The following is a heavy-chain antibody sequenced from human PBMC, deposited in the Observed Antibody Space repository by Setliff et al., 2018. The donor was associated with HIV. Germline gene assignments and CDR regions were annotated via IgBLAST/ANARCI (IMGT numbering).Heavy chain of an antibody. CDR1: GFTFTHSA. V-gene: IGHV3-23*01. D-gene: IGHD2-2*01. CDR2: ISVSGAST. Sequence: PGGSLRLSCVASGFTFTHSAMTWVRQAPGKGLEWVSLISVSGASTYYADSVKGRFTISRDNSKNTLYLQMDSLRAEDTAVYYCAKGSPTSSTSSFDYWGQGTLVTVSS. J-gene: IGHJ4*02. CDR3: AKGSPTSSTSSFDY.